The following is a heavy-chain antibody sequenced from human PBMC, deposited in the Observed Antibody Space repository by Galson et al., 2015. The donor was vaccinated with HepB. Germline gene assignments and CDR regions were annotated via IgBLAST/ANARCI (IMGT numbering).Heavy chain of an antibody. V-gene: IGHV3-48*04. J-gene: IGHJ6*02. CDR3: VVAAQGRYYYYGMDV. CDR1: GFTFSSYS. Sequence: SLRLSCAASGFTFSSYSMNWVRQAPGKGLEWVSYISSSSSTIYYADSVKGRFTISRDNAKNSLYLQMNSLSAEDTAVYYCVVAAQGRYYYYGMDVWGQGTTVTVSS. CDR2: ISSSSSTI. D-gene: IGHD2-15*01.